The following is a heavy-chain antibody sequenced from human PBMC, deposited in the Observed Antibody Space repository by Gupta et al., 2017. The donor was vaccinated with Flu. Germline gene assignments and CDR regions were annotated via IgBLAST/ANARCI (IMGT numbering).Heavy chain of an antibody. Sequence: EVQLLESGGGLAQPGGSLRLFCAASGFTFRSYAMRWVRQAPGKGLEWVSTISGSGSNTYYADSVKGRFTISGDSSKKTVYLQMNSLRAEDTAVYYCAKGANWAFEIWGQGTMVTVSS. CDR3: AKGANWAFEI. D-gene: IGHD1-1*01. V-gene: IGHV3-23*01. CDR1: GFTFRSYA. CDR2: ISGSGSNT. J-gene: IGHJ3*02.